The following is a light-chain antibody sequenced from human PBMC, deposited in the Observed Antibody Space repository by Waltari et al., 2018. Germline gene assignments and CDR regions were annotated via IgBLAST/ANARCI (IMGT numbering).Light chain of an antibody. CDR1: SSNIGAGND. J-gene: IGLJ2*01. Sequence: QSVLTQPPSVSGAPGQRVTIPCPGSSSNIGAGNDVQWYQQLPGTAPKPVIYGNSNRPSGVPDRFSGSKSGTSASLAITGLQAEDEADYYCQSYDSSLSGSLFGGGTKLTVL. V-gene: IGLV1-40*01. CDR3: QSYDSSLSGSL. CDR2: GNS.